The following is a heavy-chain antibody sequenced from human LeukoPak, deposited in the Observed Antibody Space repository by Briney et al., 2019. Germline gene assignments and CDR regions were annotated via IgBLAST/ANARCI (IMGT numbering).Heavy chain of an antibody. CDR1: SGSFSGYY. Sequence: SETLSLTCAVYSGSFSGYYWSWIRQPPGKGLEWIGEINHSGSTNYNPSLKSRVTISVDTSKNQFSLKLSSVTAADTAVYYCARYSSGWYLFDYWGQRTLVTVSS. CDR3: ARYSSGWYLFDY. CDR2: INHSGST. D-gene: IGHD6-19*01. V-gene: IGHV4-34*01. J-gene: IGHJ4*02.